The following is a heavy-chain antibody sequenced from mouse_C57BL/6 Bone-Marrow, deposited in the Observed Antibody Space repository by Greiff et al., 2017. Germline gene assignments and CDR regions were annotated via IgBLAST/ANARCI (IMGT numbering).Heavy chain of an antibody. J-gene: IGHJ4*01. Sequence: QVQLQQPGAELVRPGSSVKLSCKASGYTFTSYWMHWVKQRPIQGLEWIGNIDPSDSETHYNQKFKDKATLTVDKSSSTAYMQLSSLTSEDSAVYYCARGYGYDNYAMDYWGQGTSVTVSS. CDR1: GYTFTSYW. V-gene: IGHV1-52*01. CDR2: IDPSDSET. CDR3: ARGYGYDNYAMDY. D-gene: IGHD2-2*01.